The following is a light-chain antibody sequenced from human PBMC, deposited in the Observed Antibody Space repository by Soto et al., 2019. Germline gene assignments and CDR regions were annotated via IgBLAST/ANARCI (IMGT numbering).Light chain of an antibody. CDR1: SSDVGGYNF. J-gene: IGLJ1*01. Sequence: QSLLTQPASVSGSPGQSITISCTGTSSDVGGYNFVSWYQQHPGKAPKLVIYEVSKRPSGVSPRFSGSKSGNTASLTISGLQAADEADYYGTSFRSRTAYVVGAGTKVTVL. V-gene: IGLV2-14*01. CDR3: TSFRSRTAYV. CDR2: EVS.